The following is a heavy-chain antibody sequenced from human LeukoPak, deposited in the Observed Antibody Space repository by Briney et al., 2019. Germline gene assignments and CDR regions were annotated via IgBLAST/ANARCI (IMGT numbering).Heavy chain of an antibody. CDR2: IIPIFGTA. V-gene: IGHV1-69*13. J-gene: IGHJ6*04. CDR3: ARLSTLGYCSGGSCDNYYYYYGMDV. CDR1: GGTFSSYA. Sequence: SVKVSFKASGGTFSSYAISWVRQAPGQGLEWMGGIIPIFGTANYAQKFQGRVTITADESTSTAYMELSSLRSEDTAVYYCARLSTLGYCSGGSCDNYYYYYGMDVWGKGTPVTVSS. D-gene: IGHD2-15*01.